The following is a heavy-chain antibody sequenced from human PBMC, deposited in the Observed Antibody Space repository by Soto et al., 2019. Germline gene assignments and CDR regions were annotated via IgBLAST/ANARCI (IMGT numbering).Heavy chain of an antibody. J-gene: IGHJ6*02. V-gene: IGHV1-69*12. CDR1: GGTVSSYA. CDR2: IIPIFGTA. CDR3: ARSGARPGDYYYGMDV. Sequence: QVQLVQSGAEVKKPGSSVKVSCKASGGTVSSYAISWVRQAPGQGLEWMGGIIPIFGTADYAQKFQGRVTITGDESTSTGYMELSSLRSEDTAVYYCARSGARPGDYYYGMDVWGQGTTVTVSS. D-gene: IGHD3-10*01.